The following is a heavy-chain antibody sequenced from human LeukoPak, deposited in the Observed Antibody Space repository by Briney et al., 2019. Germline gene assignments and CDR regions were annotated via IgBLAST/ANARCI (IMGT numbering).Heavy chain of an antibody. D-gene: IGHD4-23*01. CDR3: ARDKYGGNSNAFDI. Sequence: PGGSLRLSCAASGFTFSSNWMRWVRQAPGKGLEWVASIKQDGSEQNYLDSVKGRFTISRDNAKNTLYLQMNSLRVEDTAVYYCARDKYGGNSNAFDIWGQGTLVSVSS. V-gene: IGHV3-7*04. J-gene: IGHJ3*02. CDR2: IKQDGSEQ. CDR1: GFTFSSNW.